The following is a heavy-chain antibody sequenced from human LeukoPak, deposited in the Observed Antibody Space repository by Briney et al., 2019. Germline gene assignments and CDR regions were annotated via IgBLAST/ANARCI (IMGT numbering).Heavy chain of an antibody. CDR1: GYTFTVHY. V-gene: IGHV1-2*06. Sequence: ASVKVSCKASGYTFTVHYLHWVGQAPGQGLEWMGRINPNSGATNYAQKFQGRVTMTRDTSISTAYMELSRLRSDDTAVYYCARDSTVTTGIDYWGQGTLVTVSS. D-gene: IGHD4-17*01. CDR2: INPNSGAT. J-gene: IGHJ4*02. CDR3: ARDSTVTTGIDY.